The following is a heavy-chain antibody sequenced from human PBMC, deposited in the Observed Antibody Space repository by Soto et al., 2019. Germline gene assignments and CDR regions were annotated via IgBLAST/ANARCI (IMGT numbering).Heavy chain of an antibody. J-gene: IGHJ4*02. CDR3: ATYYDILTGYTFDY. CDR2: IYHSGST. CDR1: SGSISSSRW. Sequence: QVQLQESGPGLVKPSGTLSLTCAVSSGSISSSRWWSWVRQPPGKGLEWIGEIYHSGSTNYNPSLKSRVTISVAKSKNQFSLKLSSVTAADTAVYYCATYYDILTGYTFDYGGQGTLVTVSS. V-gene: IGHV4-4*02. D-gene: IGHD3-9*01.